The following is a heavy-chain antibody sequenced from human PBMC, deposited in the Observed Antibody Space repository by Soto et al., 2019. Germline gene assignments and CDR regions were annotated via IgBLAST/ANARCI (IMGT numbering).Heavy chain of an antibody. CDR2: IRSKANSYAT. D-gene: IGHD6-6*01. CDR1: GFTFSGSA. V-gene: IGHV3-73*01. CDR3: TSPTYSSSSLDY. Sequence: PGGSLRLSCAASGFTFSGSAMHWVRQASGKGLEWVGRIRSKANSYATAYSASGKGRFTISRDDSKNTAYLQMNSLKTEDRAVYYCTSPTYSSSSLDYWGQGTLVTVSS. J-gene: IGHJ4*02.